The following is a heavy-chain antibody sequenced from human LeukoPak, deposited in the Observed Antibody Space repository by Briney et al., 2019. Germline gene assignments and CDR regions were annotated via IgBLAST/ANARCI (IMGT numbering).Heavy chain of an antibody. Sequence: PGGSLRLSCAASGFTFSSYEMNWVRQAPGKGLEGVSYISSSGSTIYYADSVKGRFTISRDNSMNTLYLQMNRLRAEDTAVYYCARGDKQLVFKRRKGGFDPWGQGTLVTVSS. CDR1: GFTFSSYE. CDR3: ARGDKQLVFKRRKGGFDP. V-gene: IGHV3-48*03. D-gene: IGHD6-13*01. CDR2: ISSSGSTI. J-gene: IGHJ5*02.